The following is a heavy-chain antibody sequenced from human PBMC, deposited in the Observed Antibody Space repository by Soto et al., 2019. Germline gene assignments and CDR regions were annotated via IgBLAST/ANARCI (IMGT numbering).Heavy chain of an antibody. J-gene: IGHJ4*02. D-gene: IGHD5-12*01. V-gene: IGHV1-69*08. CDR2: FIPLLDIA. CDR1: GGTFSNDI. Sequence: QVQLVQSGAEVKKPGSSVKVSCKTSGGTFSNDIITWVRQAPGQGLEWMGRFIPLLDIANYAQKFQGRVTSSANKSACTAYMELTSLRAEDTSVYYCARDTPTGSTFSVYYAVDYWGQGTLVTVSS. CDR3: ARDTPTGSTFSVYYAVDY.